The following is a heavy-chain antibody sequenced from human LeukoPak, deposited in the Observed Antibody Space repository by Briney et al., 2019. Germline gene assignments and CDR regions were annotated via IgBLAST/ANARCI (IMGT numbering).Heavy chain of an antibody. V-gene: IGHV1-2*02. J-gene: IGHJ4*02. CDR3: AREGSFAYSFHPPFDY. CDR2: INPNSGGT. Sequence: GASVKVSCKASGYTFTSYYMHWVRQAPGQGLEWMGWINPNSGGTNYAQKFQGRVTMTRDTSISTAYMELSRLRFDDTAVYYCAREGSFAYSFHPPFDYWGQGTLVTVSS. D-gene: IGHD3-10*01. CDR1: GYTFTSYY.